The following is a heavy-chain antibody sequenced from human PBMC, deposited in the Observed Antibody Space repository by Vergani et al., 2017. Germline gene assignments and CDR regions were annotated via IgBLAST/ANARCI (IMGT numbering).Heavy chain of an antibody. J-gene: IGHJ4*02. CDR3: AKDSEGSSGYPFDY. V-gene: IGHV3-23*01. CDR2: ISGSGGST. D-gene: IGHD3-22*01. CDR1: RFTFNSFA. Sequence: EVQLLESGGRLVQPGGSLRLSCAATRFTFNSFAMTWVRQAPGKGLEWVSAISGSGGSTYYADSVKGRFTISRDNSKNTLYLQMNSLRAEDTAVYYCAKDSEGSSGYPFDYWGQGTLVTVSS.